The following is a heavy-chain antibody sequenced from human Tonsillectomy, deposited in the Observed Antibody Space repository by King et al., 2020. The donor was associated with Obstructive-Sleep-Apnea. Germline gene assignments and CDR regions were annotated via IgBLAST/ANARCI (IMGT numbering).Heavy chain of an antibody. CDR1: GYTFTTYY. V-gene: IGHV1-46*01. CDR2: INPSGGST. D-gene: IGHD2-2*01. Sequence: QLVQSGAEVKKPGASVKVSCKASGYTFTTYYIHWVRQAPGQGLEWMGIINPSGGSTSYAQTFQGRVTMTRDTSTSTVYMELSSLRSEDTAVYYCARDPIVVVPAATNEGTSYYYYGMDVWGQGTTVTVSS. J-gene: IGHJ6*02. CDR3: ARDPIVVVPAATNEGTSYYYYGMDV.